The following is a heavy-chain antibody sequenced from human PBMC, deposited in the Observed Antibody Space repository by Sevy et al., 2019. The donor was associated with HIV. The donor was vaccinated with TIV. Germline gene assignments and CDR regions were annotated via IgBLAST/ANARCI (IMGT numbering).Heavy chain of an antibody. V-gene: IGHV3-15*01. CDR3: SSQGERY. CDR1: GFPFNKEW. CDR2: IKSKKDGGAT. Sequence: GGSLRLSCSASGFPFNKEWMSWVRQAPGKELEWVGRIKSKKDGGATDYAAPANGRFTISRDDSKNTLYLQMNSLRIEDTGFYYCSSQGERYWGLGTLVTVSS. J-gene: IGHJ4*02. D-gene: IGHD3-16*01.